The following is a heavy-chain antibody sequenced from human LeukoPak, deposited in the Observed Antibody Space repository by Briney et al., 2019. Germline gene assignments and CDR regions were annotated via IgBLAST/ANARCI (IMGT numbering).Heavy chain of an antibody. V-gene: IGHV4-34*01. J-gene: IGHJ4*02. Sequence: PSETLSLTCAVYGGSFSGYYWSWIRQPPGKGLEWIGEINHSGSTNYNPSLKSRVTISVGTSKNQFSLKLSSVTAADTAVYYCARGYYYYGSGSYLYWGQGTLVTVSS. CDR1: GGSFSGYY. D-gene: IGHD3-10*01. CDR2: INHSGST. CDR3: ARGYYYYGSGSYLY.